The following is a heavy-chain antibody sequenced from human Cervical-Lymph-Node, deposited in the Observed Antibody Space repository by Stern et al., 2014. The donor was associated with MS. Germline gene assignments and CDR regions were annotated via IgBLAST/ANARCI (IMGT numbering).Heavy chain of an antibody. CDR2: IYHSGAS. J-gene: IGHJ2*01. D-gene: IGHD2/OR15-2a*01. V-gene: IGHV4-4*02. Sequence: QVQLQESGPGLVKPSGTLSLTCAVSGGSVSSTNWRSWVRQSPGKGLEWIGNIYHSGASKYRPSLRSRVSISLDNSKNHLSLHLTSVTAADTAVYYCARERQQYCNSEGCSYWYFDLWGRGTLVTVSS. CDR3: ARERQQYCNSEGCSYWYFDL. CDR1: GGSVSSTNW.